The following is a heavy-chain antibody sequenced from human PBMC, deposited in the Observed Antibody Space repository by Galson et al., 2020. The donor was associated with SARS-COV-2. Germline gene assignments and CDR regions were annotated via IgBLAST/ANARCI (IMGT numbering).Heavy chain of an antibody. CDR2: INPQTDGT. D-gene: IGHD3-10*01. CDR1: GYTFNDHF. Sequence: ASVKVSCKASGYTFNDHFIHWVRQAPGQGLEWMGWINPQTDGTNYAHKFQGRVTMTRDTSISTAYMDLRSLRFDDTAVYYCAREVVKIPIIFSSFNCFDPWGQGTLVTVSS. V-gene: IGHV1-2*02. CDR3: AREVVKIPIIFSSFNCFDP. J-gene: IGHJ5*02.